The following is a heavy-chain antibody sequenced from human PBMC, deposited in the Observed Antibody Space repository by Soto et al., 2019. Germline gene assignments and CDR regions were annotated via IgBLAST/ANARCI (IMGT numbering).Heavy chain of an antibody. D-gene: IGHD5-12*01. CDR2: IYYSGST. CDR3: ARQGIYIVAFDY. Sequence: SETLSLTCTVSGGSISSSSYYWGWIRQPPGKGLEWIGSIYYSGSTYYNPSLKSRVTISVDTSKNQFSLRLSSVTAADTAVYYCARQGIYIVAFDYWGQGTLVTVSS. CDR1: GGSISSSSYY. V-gene: IGHV4-39*01. J-gene: IGHJ4*02.